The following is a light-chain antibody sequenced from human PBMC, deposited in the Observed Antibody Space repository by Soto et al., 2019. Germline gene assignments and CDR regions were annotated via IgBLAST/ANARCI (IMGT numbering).Light chain of an antibody. J-gene: IGKJ1*01. Sequence: EIVLTQSPGTLSLSPGERATLSCRAPQTVSHGHLAWHQQNPGQAPRLLIYGASTRATGIPDRFSGGESGTGFTLTISRLEPEDFAVYYCQQYGSSPWTFGQGTKVDIK. CDR2: GAS. CDR3: QQYGSSPWT. V-gene: IGKV3-20*01. CDR1: QTVSHGH.